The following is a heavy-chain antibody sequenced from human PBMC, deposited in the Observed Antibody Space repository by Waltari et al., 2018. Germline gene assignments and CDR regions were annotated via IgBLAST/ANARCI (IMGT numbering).Heavy chain of an antibody. J-gene: IGHJ4*02. Sequence: QVQLQESGPGLVKPSETLSLTCTVSGGPISSYYWSWIRQPPGKGLEWIGYIYYSGSTNYNPSLKSRVTISVDTSKNQFSLKLSSVTAADTAVYYCARGYSSGWIGYWGQGTLVTVSS. V-gene: IGHV4-59*01. CDR3: ARGYSSGWIGY. D-gene: IGHD6-19*01. CDR1: GGPISSYY. CDR2: IYYSGST.